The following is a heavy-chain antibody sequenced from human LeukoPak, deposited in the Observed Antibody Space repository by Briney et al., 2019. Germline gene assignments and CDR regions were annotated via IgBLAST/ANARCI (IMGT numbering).Heavy chain of an antibody. CDR2: ISYDGSNK. CDR1: GFTFSSYA. D-gene: IGHD5-18*01. Sequence: GGSLRLSCAASGFTFSSYAMHWVRQAPGKGLEWVAVISYDGSNKYYADSVKGRFTISRDNSKNTLYLQMNSLRAEDTAVYYCARDLGDTAMVGYWGQGTLVTVSS. V-gene: IGHV3-30-3*01. CDR3: ARDLGDTAMVGY. J-gene: IGHJ4*02.